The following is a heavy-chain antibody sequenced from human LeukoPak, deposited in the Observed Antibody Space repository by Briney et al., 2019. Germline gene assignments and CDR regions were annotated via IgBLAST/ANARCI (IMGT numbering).Heavy chain of an antibody. V-gene: IGHV3-23*01. CDR3: AKDNLPTLRLGEQPRDAFDI. D-gene: IGHD3-10*01. Sequence: GGSLRLSCAASGLTFSSYAMSWVRQATGKGLEWVSAISGSSGSTYYADCVKGRFTISKDNSKNTLYLQINSVRAEDTAVYYCAKDNLPTLRLGEQPRDAFDIWGQGTMVTVSS. CDR1: GLTFSSYA. CDR2: ISGSSGST. J-gene: IGHJ3*02.